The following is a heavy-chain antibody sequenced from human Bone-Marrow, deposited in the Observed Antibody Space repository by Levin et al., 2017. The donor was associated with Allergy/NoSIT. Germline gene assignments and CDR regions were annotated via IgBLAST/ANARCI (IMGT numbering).Heavy chain of an antibody. CDR2: INSDGSST. D-gene: IGHD4-17*01. J-gene: IGHJ6*02. CDR1: GFTFSSYW. Sequence: LSLPCAASGFTFSSYWMHWVRQAPGKGLVWVSRINSDGSSTSYADSVKGRFTISRDNAKNTLYLQMNSLRAEDTAVYYCARGGDYTYQGGMDVWGQGTTVTVSS. V-gene: IGHV3-74*01. CDR3: ARGGDYTYQGGMDV.